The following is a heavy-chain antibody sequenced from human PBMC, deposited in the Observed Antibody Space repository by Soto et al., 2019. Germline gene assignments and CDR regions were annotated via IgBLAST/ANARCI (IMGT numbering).Heavy chain of an antibody. CDR1: GFTFRSYA. J-gene: IGHJ4*02. Sequence: GGSLRLSCAVSGFTFRSYAMSWVRQAPGKGPEWVSVISAGGSNTYYAESVKGRFTISRDNSKNTLYLQMNSLRAEDTAVYYCAKENGYSSSWFEFDYWGQGTLVTSPQ. D-gene: IGHD6-13*01. CDR3: AKENGYSSSWFEFDY. V-gene: IGHV3-23*01. CDR2: ISAGGSNT.